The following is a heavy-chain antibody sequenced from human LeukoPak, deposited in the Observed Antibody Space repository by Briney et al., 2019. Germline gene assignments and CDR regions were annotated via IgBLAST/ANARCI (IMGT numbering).Heavy chain of an antibody. CDR2: INAGNGNT. V-gene: IGHV1-3*01. CDR3: AREWQQLVNDY. Sequence: ASVKVSCKASGYTFTSYAMHWVRQAPGQRLEWMGWINAGNGNTKYSQEFQGRVTITRDTSASTAYMELSRLRSDDTAVYYCAREWQQLVNDYWGQGTLVTVSS. CDR1: GYTFTSYA. J-gene: IGHJ4*02. D-gene: IGHD6-13*01.